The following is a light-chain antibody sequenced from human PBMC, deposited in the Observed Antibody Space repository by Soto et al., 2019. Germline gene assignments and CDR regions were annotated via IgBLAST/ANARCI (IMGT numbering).Light chain of an antibody. V-gene: IGKV3-11*01. J-gene: IGKJ4*01. Sequence: EIVLTQSPATLSLSPGERATLSCRASRSVSSYLAWYQQKPGQAPRLLIYDASYRATGIPARFSGSGSGTALNLTISSREPEHFEVYYCQHRAAWHPRLTFDGATNVENK. CDR2: DAS. CDR3: QHRAAWHPRLT. CDR1: RSVSSY.